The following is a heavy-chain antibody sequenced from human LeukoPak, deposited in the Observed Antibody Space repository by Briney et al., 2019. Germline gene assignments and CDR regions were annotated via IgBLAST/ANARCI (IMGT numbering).Heavy chain of an antibody. J-gene: IGHJ5*02. D-gene: IGHD2-15*01. CDR1: GGSISSGGYY. CDR2: IYYSGST. CDR3: ARLVAERNRVRWFDP. V-gene: IGHV4-61*08. Sequence: PSETLSLTCAVSGGSISSGGYYWSWIRQPPGKGLEWIGYIYYSGSTNYNPSLKSRVTISVDTSKNQFSLKLSSVTAADTAVYYCARLVAERNRVRWFDPWGQGTLVTVSS.